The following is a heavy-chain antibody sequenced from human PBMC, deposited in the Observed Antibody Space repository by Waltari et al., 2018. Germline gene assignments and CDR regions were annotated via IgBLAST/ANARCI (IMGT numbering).Heavy chain of an antibody. CDR1: GFTFSSYS. CDR2: ISSSRRTI. D-gene: IGHD3-3*02. CDR3: AREDSMLDY. Sequence: EVQLVESGGGLVQPGGSLRLSCAASGFTFSSYSMNWVRQAPGKGLECVSYISSSRRTIYYADSVKGRFTISRDNAKNSLYLQMNSLRAEDTAVYYCAREDSMLDYWGQGTLVTVSS. V-gene: IGHV3-48*01. J-gene: IGHJ4*02.